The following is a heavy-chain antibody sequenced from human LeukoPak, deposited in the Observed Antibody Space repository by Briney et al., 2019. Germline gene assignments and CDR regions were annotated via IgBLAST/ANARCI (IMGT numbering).Heavy chain of an antibody. CDR1: GFSFSSYS. Sequence: GGSLRLSCAASGFSFSSYSMNWVRQAPGKGLEWVSYISHTGSTMSYADSVKGRFTISRDNARNSLYLQMNSLRAEDTAVYYCARGVGIPFDYWGQGTLVTVSS. J-gene: IGHJ4*02. CDR2: ISHTGSTM. CDR3: ARGVGIPFDY. V-gene: IGHV3-48*04. D-gene: IGHD1-26*01.